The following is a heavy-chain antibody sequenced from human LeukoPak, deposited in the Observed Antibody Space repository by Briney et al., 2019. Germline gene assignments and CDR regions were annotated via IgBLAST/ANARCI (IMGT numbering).Heavy chain of an antibody. CDR3: ARDPREYYYCMDV. CDR2: INPSGGST. Sequence: GASVKVSCKASGYTFTSYDINWVRQATGQGLEWMGIINPSGGSTSYAQKFQGRVTMTRDTSTSTVYMELSSLRSEDTAVYYCARDPREYYYCMDVWGKGTTVTVSS. CDR1: GYTFTSYD. J-gene: IGHJ6*03. D-gene: IGHD5-24*01. V-gene: IGHV1-46*01.